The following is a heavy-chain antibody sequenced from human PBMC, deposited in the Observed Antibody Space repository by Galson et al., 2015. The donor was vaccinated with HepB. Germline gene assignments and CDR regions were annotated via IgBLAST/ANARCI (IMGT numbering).Heavy chain of an antibody. CDR2: INSDGSST. Sequence: SLRLSCAASGFTFSSYWMHWVRQAPGKGLVWVSRINSDGSSTSYADSVKGRFTISRDNAKNTLYLQMNSLRAEDTAVYYRAREESSSGGAFDIWGQGTMVTVSS. D-gene: IGHD6-6*01. CDR1: GFTFSSYW. V-gene: IGHV3-74*01. J-gene: IGHJ3*02. CDR3: AREESSSGGAFDI.